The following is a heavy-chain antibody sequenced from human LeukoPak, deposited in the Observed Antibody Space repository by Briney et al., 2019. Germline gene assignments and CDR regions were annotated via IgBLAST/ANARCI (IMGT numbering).Heavy chain of an antibody. CDR2: INHSGST. V-gene: IGHV4-34*01. Sequence: SETLSLTCAVYGGSFSGYYWSWIRQPPGKGLEWIGEINHSGSTNYSPSLKSRVTISVDTSKNQFSLKLSSVTAADTAVYYCARGGIVGATPDFDYWGQGTLVTVSS. J-gene: IGHJ4*02. CDR3: ARGGIVGATPDFDY. CDR1: GGSFSGYY. D-gene: IGHD1-26*01.